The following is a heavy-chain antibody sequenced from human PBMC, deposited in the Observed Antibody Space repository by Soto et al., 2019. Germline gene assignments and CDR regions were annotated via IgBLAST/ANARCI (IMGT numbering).Heavy chain of an antibody. J-gene: IGHJ6*02. V-gene: IGHV4-39*01. CDR3: ARQIVVVNYYYYPYGMDF. CDR1: GGSISSSSYY. D-gene: IGHD3-22*01. Sequence: SETLSLTCTVSGGSISSSSYYWGWIRQPPGKGLEWIGSIYYSGSTYYNPSLKSRVTISVDTSKNQFSLKLSSVTAADTAVYYCARQIVVVNYYYYPYGMDFSGQGITVTVSS. CDR2: IYYSGST.